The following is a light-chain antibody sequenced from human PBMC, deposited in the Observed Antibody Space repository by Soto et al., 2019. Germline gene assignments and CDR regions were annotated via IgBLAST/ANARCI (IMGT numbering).Light chain of an antibody. CDR3: HQYNIWPPLL. CDR1: QSVSSSY. J-gene: IGKJ4*01. Sequence: EIVLTQSPATLSLSPGERATLSCRAIQSVSSSYLAWYQQKPGQAPRLLIYGASSRATGIPDRFSGSGSGTDFTLTISRLEPEDFAVYYCHQYNIWPPLLFGGGTKVDIK. CDR2: GAS. V-gene: IGKV3-20*01.